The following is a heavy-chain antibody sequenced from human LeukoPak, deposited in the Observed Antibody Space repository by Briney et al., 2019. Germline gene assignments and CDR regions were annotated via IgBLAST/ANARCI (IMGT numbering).Heavy chain of an antibody. J-gene: IGHJ4*02. CDR2: IIPIFGTA. CDR3: ARLQFWSGYYSYFDY. V-gene: IGHV1-69*13. CDR1: GGTFSSYA. D-gene: IGHD3-3*01. Sequence: ASVKVSCKASGGTFSSYAISWVRQAPGQGLEWMGGIIPIFGTANYAQKFQGRVTITADESTSTAYMELSRLRSDDTAVYYCARLQFWSGYYSYFDYWGQGTLVTVSS.